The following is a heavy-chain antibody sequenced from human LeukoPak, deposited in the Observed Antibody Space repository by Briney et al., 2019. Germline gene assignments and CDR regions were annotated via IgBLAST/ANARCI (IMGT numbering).Heavy chain of an antibody. V-gene: IGHV4-59*01. CDR1: GGSFSSNY. CDR2: IYYTGST. CDR3: ARTDLVTGYRRGYFDY. D-gene: IGHD3-9*01. J-gene: IGHJ4*02. Sequence: PSETLSLTCTVSGGSFSSNYRSWIRQPPGKGLEWIGNIYYTGSTDYNPSLMSRVTISVDSSKNQFSLKLSSVTAADTAVYYCARTDLVTGYRRGYFDYWGQGTLLTVSS.